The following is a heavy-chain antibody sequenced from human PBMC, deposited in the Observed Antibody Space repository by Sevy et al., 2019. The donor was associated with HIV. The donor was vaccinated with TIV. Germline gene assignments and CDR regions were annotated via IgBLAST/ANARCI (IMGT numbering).Heavy chain of an antibody. D-gene: IGHD2-2*01. CDR1: GGTFSKYA. J-gene: IGHJ6*02. CDR3: ARDRGFSSTSEYGMDV. V-gene: IGHV1-69*13. Sequence: ASVKVSCKASGGTFSKYAITWVRQAPGQGLEWMGGIIPHFGTANYAQKFQGRVTITADESTSTAYMELSSLRSEDTAVYYCARDRGFSSTSEYGMDVWGQGTTVTVSS. CDR2: IIPHFGTA.